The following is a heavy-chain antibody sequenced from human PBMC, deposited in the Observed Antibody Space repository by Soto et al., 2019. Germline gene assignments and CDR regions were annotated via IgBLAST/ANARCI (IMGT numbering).Heavy chain of an antibody. D-gene: IGHD2-15*01. J-gene: IGHJ4*02. Sequence: SVTLSLTCTVSGDSINSGGSCLRWIRQLPGEGLEWIGYIYYSGSTYYSPSLKSRVIISIDTSKNQFSLKLSSVTAADTAMYYCARGYCYGGACYFFDYWGQGTLVTVSS. V-gene: IGHV4-31*03. CDR3: ARGYCYGGACYFFDY. CDR1: GDSINSGGSC. CDR2: IYYSGST.